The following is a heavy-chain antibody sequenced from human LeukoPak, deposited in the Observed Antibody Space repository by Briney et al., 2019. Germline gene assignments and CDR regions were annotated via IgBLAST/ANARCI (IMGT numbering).Heavy chain of an antibody. J-gene: IGHJ4*02. CDR1: GFALSNYP. V-gene: IGHV3-23*01. CDR3: AKAGVISGWDY. D-gene: IGHD3-3*02. CDR2: IGEEKSGSWT. Sequence: GGSLRLSCAASGFALSNYPMGWVRQAPGKGLEWVSGIGEEKSGSWTKSADSVKGRFTISRDNSENTLYLQMDSLTVDDTAVYYCAKAGVISGWDYWGQGVLVTVSS.